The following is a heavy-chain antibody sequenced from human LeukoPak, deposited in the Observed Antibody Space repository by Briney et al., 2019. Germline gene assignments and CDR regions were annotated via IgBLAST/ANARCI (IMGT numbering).Heavy chain of an antibody. CDR2: INHSGST. CDR3: ARPYCSAGNCYSNFDS. J-gene: IGHJ4*02. V-gene: IGHV4-34*01. Sequence: SETLSLTCTVSGGSISSYYWSWIRQPPGKGLEWIGEINHSGSTNYNPSLKSRVTISVDTSKKQFSLKLSSVTAADTAVYYCARPYCSAGNCYSNFDSWGQGTLVTVSS. CDR1: GGSISSYY. D-gene: IGHD2-15*01.